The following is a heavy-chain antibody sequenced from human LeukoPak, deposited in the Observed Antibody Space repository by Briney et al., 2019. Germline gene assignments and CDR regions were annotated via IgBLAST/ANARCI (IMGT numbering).Heavy chain of an antibody. V-gene: IGHV4-39*01. D-gene: IGHD6-19*01. CDR2: IYYSGST. CDR1: GGSISSSSYY. J-gene: IGHJ4*02. Sequence: SETLSLTCTVSGGSISSSSYYWGWIRQPPGKGLEWIGSIYYSGSTYYNPSLKSRVTISVDTSKNQFSLKLSSVTAADTAVYYCARRGWYGHYFDYWGQGTLVTVSS. CDR3: ARRGWYGHYFDY.